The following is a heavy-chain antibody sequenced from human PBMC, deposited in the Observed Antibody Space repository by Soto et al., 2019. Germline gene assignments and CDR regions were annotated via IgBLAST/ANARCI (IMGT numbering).Heavy chain of an antibody. Sequence: PGGSLRLSCAASGFIFSSYAMTWVRQAPGKXLEWVSGISGSGDSTYYADSVKGRFTISRDNSKNTLYLQMSSLRAEDTAVYYCAKDRSLVVRGVINEYYFDYWGQGTLVTVSS. D-gene: IGHD3-10*01. CDR3: AKDRSLVVRGVINEYYFDY. CDR2: ISGSGDST. J-gene: IGHJ4*02. V-gene: IGHV3-23*01. CDR1: GFIFSSYA.